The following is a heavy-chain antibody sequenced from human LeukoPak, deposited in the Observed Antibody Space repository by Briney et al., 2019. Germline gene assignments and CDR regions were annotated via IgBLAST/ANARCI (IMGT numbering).Heavy chain of an antibody. Sequence: SETLSLTCTVSGASISSGSYYLSWIRQPAGKGLEWIGRIYTSGSTNYNPSLKSRVAISIDTSKNQFSLKLSSVTAADTAVYYCAREPADPGHLVVLAVVGCMDVWGNGTTVTVSS. CDR1: GASISSGSYY. J-gene: IGHJ6*03. D-gene: IGHD2-21*01. CDR3: AREPADPGHLVVLAVVGCMDV. V-gene: IGHV4-61*02. CDR2: IYTSGST.